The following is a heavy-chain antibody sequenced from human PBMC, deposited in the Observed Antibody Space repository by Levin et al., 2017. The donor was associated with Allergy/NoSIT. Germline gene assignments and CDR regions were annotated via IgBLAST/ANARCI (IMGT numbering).Heavy chain of an antibody. CDR2: ISSDGRKK. J-gene: IGHJ3*02. V-gene: IGHV3-30*18. CDR1: GLTFSSYG. CDR3: AKDVYGSGWYPLGNDAFEM. D-gene: IGHD6-19*01. Sequence: GGSLRLSCAASGLTFSSYGMHWVRQAPGKGLEWVAVISSDGRKKFYADSVKGRFTISRDNSKNTLDLQMNSLRAEDTAVYYCAKDVYGSGWYPLGNDAFEMWGQGTKVSVSS.